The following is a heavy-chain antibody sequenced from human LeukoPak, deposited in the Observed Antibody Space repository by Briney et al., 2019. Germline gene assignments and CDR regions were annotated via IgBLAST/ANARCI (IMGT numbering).Heavy chain of an antibody. D-gene: IGHD3-9*01. CDR3: AREVRPHYDILTGYEKNYFDY. CDR1: GGSISSRY. J-gene: IGHJ4*02. CDR2: IYYSGST. Sequence: SETLSLTCTVSGGSISSRYWSWIRQPPGKGLEWIGYIYYSGSTNYNPSLKSRVTISVDTSKNQFSLKLSSVTAADTAVYYCAREVRPHYDILTGYEKNYFDYWGQGTLVTVSS. V-gene: IGHV4-59*11.